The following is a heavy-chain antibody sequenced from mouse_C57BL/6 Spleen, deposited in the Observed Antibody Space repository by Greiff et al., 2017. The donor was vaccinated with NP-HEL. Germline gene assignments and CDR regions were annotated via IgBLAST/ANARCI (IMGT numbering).Heavy chain of an antibody. CDR1: GYTFTDYY. V-gene: IGHV1-76*01. CDR2: IYPGSGNT. CDR3: ASPFDYDGTACWTGVAY. D-gene: IGHD2-4*01. J-gene: IGHJ3*01. Sequence: VQLKESGAELVRPGASVKLSCKASGYTFTDYYINWVKQRPGQGLEWIARIYPGSGNTYYNEKFKGKATLTAHTSSTPASMPLSSLTSEDSAVYVGASPFDYDGTACWTGVAYGGQGTLVTVSA.